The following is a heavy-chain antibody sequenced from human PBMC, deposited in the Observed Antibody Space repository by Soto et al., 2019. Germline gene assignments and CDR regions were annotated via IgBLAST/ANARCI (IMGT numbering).Heavy chain of an antibody. CDR2: IYYSGST. CDR1: GGSISSGGYY. D-gene: IGHD2-15*01. J-gene: IGHJ5*02. Sequence: QVQLQESGPGLVKPSQTLSLTCTVSGGSISSGGYYWSWIRQHPGKGLEWIGYIYYSGSTYYNPSLKSRVTXXVXTXXNQFSLKLSSVTAADTAVYYCARGTGVGAANWFDPWGQGTLVTVSS. CDR3: ARGTGVGAANWFDP. V-gene: IGHV4-31*03.